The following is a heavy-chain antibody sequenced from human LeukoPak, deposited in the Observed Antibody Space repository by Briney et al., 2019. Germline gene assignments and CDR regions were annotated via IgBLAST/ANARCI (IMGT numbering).Heavy chain of an antibody. CDR3: AKHNIDY. Sequence: PGGSLRLSCAASGFTFNTYTMNWVRQAPGKGLEWVGRIKSKTDGGTTDYAAPVKGRFTISRDDSKNTLYLQMNSLRAEDTAVYYCAKHNIDYWGQGTLVTVSS. V-gene: IGHV3-15*07. D-gene: IGHD1-1*01. CDR2: IKSKTDGGTT. J-gene: IGHJ4*02. CDR1: GFTFNTYT.